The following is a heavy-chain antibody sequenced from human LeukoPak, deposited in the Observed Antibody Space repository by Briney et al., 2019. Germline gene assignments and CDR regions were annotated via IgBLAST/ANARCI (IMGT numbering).Heavy chain of an antibody. Sequence: GGSLRLSCAASGFSVSNNYMTWVRQAPGKGLEWVAVIYSGGGAYYADSVKGRFTISRDNSKNALYLQMNNLRADDTALYYCARAREETTSYYFYLDVWGRGTTVTVSS. CDR1: GFSVSNNY. V-gene: IGHV3-53*05. D-gene: IGHD4-11*01. CDR2: IYSGGGA. J-gene: IGHJ6*03. CDR3: ARAREETTSYYFYLDV.